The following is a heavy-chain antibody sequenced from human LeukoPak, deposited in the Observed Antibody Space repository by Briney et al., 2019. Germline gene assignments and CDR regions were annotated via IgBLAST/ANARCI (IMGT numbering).Heavy chain of an antibody. D-gene: IGHD3-3*01. CDR1: GYTFTSYY. CDR2: INPTGGST. Sequence: ASVKVSCKASGYTFTSYYMHWVRQAPGEGLEWMGIINPTGGSTSYAQKFQGRVTMTRDASTSTVYMELSSLRSEDTAVYYCARDQRESWYYDFWSGYPNRYYMDVWGKGTTVTVSS. J-gene: IGHJ6*03. V-gene: IGHV1-46*01. CDR3: ARDQRESWYYDFWSGYPNRYYMDV.